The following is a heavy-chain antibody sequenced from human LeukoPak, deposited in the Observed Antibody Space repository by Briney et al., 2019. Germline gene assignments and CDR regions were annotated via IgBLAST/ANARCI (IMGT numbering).Heavy chain of an antibody. CDR1: GGSFSGYY. V-gene: IGHV4-34*01. CDR2: INHSGST. Sequence: SETLSLTCAVFGGSFSGYYWSWIRQPPGKGLEWIGEINHSGSTNFNPSLKSRVTIPVDTSKNQFSLKLSSVTAADTAVYYCARLHRYYYGSGSKYYYYYYMDVWGKGTTVTISS. CDR3: ARLHRYYYGSGSKYYYYYYMDV. J-gene: IGHJ6*03. D-gene: IGHD3-10*01.